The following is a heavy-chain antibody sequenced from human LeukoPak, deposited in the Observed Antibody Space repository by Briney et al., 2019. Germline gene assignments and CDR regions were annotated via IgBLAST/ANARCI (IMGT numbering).Heavy chain of an antibody. CDR1: GFTFSSYG. V-gene: IGHV3-30*18. D-gene: IGHD3-9*01. CDR3: AKANLRYFDPTSPFDY. Sequence: GGSLRLSCAASGFTFSSYGMHWVRQAPGQGQEWVAVISYDGSNKYYADSVKGRFTISRDNSKNTLYLQMNSLRAEDTAVYYCAKANLRYFDPTSPFDYWGQGTLVTVSS. J-gene: IGHJ4*02. CDR2: ISYDGSNK.